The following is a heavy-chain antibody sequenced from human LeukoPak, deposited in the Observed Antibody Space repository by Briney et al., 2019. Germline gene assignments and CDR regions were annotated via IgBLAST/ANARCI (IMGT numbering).Heavy chain of an antibody. D-gene: IGHD3-22*01. J-gene: IGHJ3*02. CDR3: ARGYRTYYYDNDAFDI. CDR1: GYTFTSYG. CDR2: MNPNSGNT. V-gene: IGHV1-8*03. Sequence: ASVKVSCKASGYTFTSYGINWVRQATGQGLEWMGWMNPNSGNTSYAQKFQGRVTITRNTSISTAYMELSSLRSADTAVYYCARGYRTYYYDNDAFDIWGQGTMVTVSS.